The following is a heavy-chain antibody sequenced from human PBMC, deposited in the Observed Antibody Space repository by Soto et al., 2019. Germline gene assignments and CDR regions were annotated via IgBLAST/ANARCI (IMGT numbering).Heavy chain of an antibody. CDR3: ARGRYYGSGPVSY. Sequence: NPSETLSLTCTVSGGSISSGDYYWSWIRQPPGKGLEWIGYIYYSGSTYYNPSLKSRVTISVDTSKNQFSLKLSSVTAADTAVYYCARGRYYGSGPVSYWGQGTLVTVSS. CDR2: IYYSGST. CDR1: GGSISSGDYY. V-gene: IGHV4-30-4*01. J-gene: IGHJ4*02. D-gene: IGHD3-10*01.